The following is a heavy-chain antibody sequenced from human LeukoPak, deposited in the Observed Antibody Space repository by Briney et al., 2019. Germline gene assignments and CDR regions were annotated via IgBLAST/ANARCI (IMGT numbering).Heavy chain of an antibody. CDR3: ARGGAEYCTSTKSHPVYGMDV. D-gene: IGHD2-2*01. J-gene: IGHJ6*02. V-gene: IGHV4-34*01. CDR2: INHSGST. Sequence: PSETLSLTCAVYGGSFSGYYWSWIRQPPGKGMEWIGEINHSGSTNYNPSLKSRVTISVDTSKNQFSLKLSSVTAADTAVYYCARGGAEYCTSTKSHPVYGMDVWGQGTTVTVSS. CDR1: GGSFSGYY.